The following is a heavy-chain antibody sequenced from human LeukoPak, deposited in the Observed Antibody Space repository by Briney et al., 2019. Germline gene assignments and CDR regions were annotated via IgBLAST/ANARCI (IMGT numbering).Heavy chain of an antibody. D-gene: IGHD6-13*01. CDR1: GFTFSSYG. V-gene: IGHV3-33*01. CDR3: ARWGAAAAGTEYDY. Sequence: QSGGSLRLSCAASGFTFSSYGMHWVRQAPGKGLEWVAVIWYDGSNKYYADSVKGRFTISRDNSKNTLYLQMNSLRAEDTAVYYCARWGAAAAGTEYDYWSQGTLVTVSS. J-gene: IGHJ4*02. CDR2: IWYDGSNK.